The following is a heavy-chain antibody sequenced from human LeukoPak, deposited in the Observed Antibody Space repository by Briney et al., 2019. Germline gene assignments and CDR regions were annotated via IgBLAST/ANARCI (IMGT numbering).Heavy chain of an antibody. V-gene: IGHV3-21*01. CDR2: ISSSSSYI. J-gene: IGHJ4*02. D-gene: IGHD1-26*01. Sequence: GGSLRLSCAASGFTFNTFAMTWVRQAPGKGLEWVSSISSSSSYIYYADSVKGRFTISRDNAKNSLYLQMNSLRAEDTAVYYCARDSSGSYYPDYFDYWGQGTLVTVSS. CDR3: ARDSSGSYYPDYFDY. CDR1: GFTFNTFA.